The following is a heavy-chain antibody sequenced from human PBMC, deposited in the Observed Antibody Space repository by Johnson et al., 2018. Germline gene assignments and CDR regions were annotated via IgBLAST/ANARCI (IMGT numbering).Heavy chain of an antibody. CDR3: ARDAGTKGYYYMDV. J-gene: IGHJ6*03. CDR2: IKQDGREK. V-gene: IGHV3-7*01. CDR1: GFTLSSYW. Sequence: EQLVESGGGLVQAGGSLGPSCAASGFTLSSYWMSWVRQAPGKGLEWVAHIKQDGREKYFVASVKGRFAMSRDNAKDSLYLQMKRPRVEDSAVYNCARDAGTKGYYYMDVWGKGTTVTVSS.